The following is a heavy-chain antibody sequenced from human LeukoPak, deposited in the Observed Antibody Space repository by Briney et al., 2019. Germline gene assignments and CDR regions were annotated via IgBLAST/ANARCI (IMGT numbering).Heavy chain of an antibody. V-gene: IGHV3-23*01. CDR1: GFTFSSYA. CDR3: AKGYCSGGSCYPKGYYYYMDV. D-gene: IGHD2-15*01. CDR2: ISGSGGST. Sequence: TGGSLRLSCAASGFTFSSYAMSWVRQAPGKGLEWVSAISGSGGSTYYADSVKGRFTISRDNSKNTLYLQMNSLRAEDTAVYYCAKGYCSGGSCYPKGYYYYMDVWGKGTTVTVSS. J-gene: IGHJ6*03.